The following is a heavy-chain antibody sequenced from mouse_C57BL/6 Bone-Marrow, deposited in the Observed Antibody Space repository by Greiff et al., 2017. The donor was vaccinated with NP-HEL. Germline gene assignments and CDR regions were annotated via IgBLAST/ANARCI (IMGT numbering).Heavy chain of an antibody. CDR1: GYTFTTYP. CDR3: TRRDDYDDAMDY. CDR2: FHPYNDAT. Sequence: VQLQQSGAELVKPGASVKMSCKASGYTFTTYPLEWMKQTHGKSLEWIGNFHPYNDATKYNEKFKGKATLTVEKSSSTVYLELSGITSDDSAVYYCTRRDDYDDAMDYWGQGTSVTVSS. D-gene: IGHD2-4*01. J-gene: IGHJ4*01. V-gene: IGHV1-47*01.